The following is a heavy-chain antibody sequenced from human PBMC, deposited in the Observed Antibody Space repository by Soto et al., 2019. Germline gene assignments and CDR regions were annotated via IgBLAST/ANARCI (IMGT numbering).Heavy chain of an antibody. J-gene: IGHJ3*02. D-gene: IGHD3-22*01. V-gene: IGHV3-15*01. CDR3: TTSYYYDSSGYYSVLGRHDAFDI. Sequence: EVQLVESGGGLVKPGGSLRLSCAASGFTFSNAWMSWVRQAPGKGLEWVGRIKSKTDGGTTDYAAPVKGRFTISRDDSKNTLYLQMNSLKTEDTAVYYCTTSYYYDSSGYYSVLGRHDAFDIWGQGTMVTVSS. CDR1: GFTFSNAW. CDR2: IKSKTDGGTT.